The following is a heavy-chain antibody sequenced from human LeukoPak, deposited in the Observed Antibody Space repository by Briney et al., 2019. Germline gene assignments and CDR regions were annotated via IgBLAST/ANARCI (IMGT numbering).Heavy chain of an antibody. CDR3: ARNYYDSSGSPAEFDY. V-gene: IGHV4-4*07. J-gene: IGHJ4*02. Sequence: SETLSLTCTVSDDSISNYCWSWVRQPAGKGLEWIGRICTSGITNYNPSLKSRVTMPVDTSKNQFSLKLSSVTAADTAVYYCARNYYDSSGSPAEFDYWGQGTLVTVSS. D-gene: IGHD3-22*01. CDR2: ICTSGIT. CDR1: DDSISNYC.